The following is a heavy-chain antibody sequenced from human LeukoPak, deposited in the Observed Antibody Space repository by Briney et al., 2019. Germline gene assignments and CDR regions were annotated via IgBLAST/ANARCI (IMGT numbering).Heavy chain of an antibody. V-gene: IGHV3-9*03. Sequence: PGGSLRLSCAASGFTFEDYAMHWVRQAPGKGLEWVSGISWDSGSIGYADSVKGRFTISRDNAKNSLYLQMNSLRAEDMALYYCAKEVIGSSVPYWYFDLWGRGALVTVSS. D-gene: IGHD2-15*01. CDR1: GFTFEDYA. J-gene: IGHJ2*01. CDR2: ISWDSGSI. CDR3: AKEVIGSSVPYWYFDL.